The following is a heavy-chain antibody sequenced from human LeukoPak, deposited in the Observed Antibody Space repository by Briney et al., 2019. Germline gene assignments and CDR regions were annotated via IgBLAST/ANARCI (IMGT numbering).Heavy chain of an antibody. V-gene: IGHV4-34*01. CDR2: INHSGST. D-gene: IGHD2-2*01. J-gene: IGHJ4*02. CDR3: ARGYCSSTSCSPYYFDY. CDR1: GGSFSGYY. Sequence: SETLSLTCAVYGGSFSGYYWSWIRQPPGKGLEWIGEINHSGSTNYNPSLKSRVTISVDTSKNQFSLKLSSVTAADTAVYYCARGYCSSTSCSPYYFDYWAQGTLVTVSS.